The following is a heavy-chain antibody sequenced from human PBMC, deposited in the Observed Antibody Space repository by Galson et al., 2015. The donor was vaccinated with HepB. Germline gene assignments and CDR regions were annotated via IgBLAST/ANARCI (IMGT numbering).Heavy chain of an antibody. Sequence: QSGAEMKKPGESLKISCKGSGYSFTSYWIGWVRQMPWKGLEWMGIIYPGDSDTRYSPSFQGQVTISADKSISTAYLQWSSLKASDTAMYYCARRSVRGRDGYNGWFDPWGQGTLVTVSS. CDR1: GYSFTSYW. V-gene: IGHV5-51*01. D-gene: IGHD5-24*01. CDR2: IYPGDSDT. J-gene: IGHJ5*02. CDR3: ARRSVRGRDGYNGWFDP.